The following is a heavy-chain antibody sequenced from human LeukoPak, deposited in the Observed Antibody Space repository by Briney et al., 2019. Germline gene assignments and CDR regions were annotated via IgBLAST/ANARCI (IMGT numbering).Heavy chain of an antibody. Sequence: AETLSLTCTVSGGSISSYYWSWVRQPPGKGLEWIGYVSYSGSTDYNPSLKSRVIISIDTSKNQFSLRLSSVTAADTAVYYCARENGRYGRIDYWGQGTQVTVSS. D-gene: IGHD5-18*01. CDR2: VSYSGST. J-gene: IGHJ4*02. V-gene: IGHV4-59*01. CDR3: ARENGRYGRIDY. CDR1: GGSISSYY.